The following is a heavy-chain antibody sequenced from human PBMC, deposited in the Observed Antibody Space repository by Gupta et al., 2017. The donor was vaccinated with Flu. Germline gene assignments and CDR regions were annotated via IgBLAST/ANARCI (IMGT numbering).Heavy chain of an antibody. CDR2: IDYSGRT. D-gene: IGHD2-15*01. Sequence: RQPPGKGLEWIGSIDYSGRTQYNPSLKSRVTISIDTSKNQFSLKLSSVTAADTAGYFCARLAAYCSGVSCYSFHYYYDMDVWGQGTTVTVSS. CDR3: ARLAAYCSGVSCYSFHYYYDMDV. V-gene: IGHV4-39*01. J-gene: IGHJ6*02.